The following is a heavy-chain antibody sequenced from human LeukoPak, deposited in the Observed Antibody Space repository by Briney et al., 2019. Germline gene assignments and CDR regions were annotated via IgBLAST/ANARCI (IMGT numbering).Heavy chain of an antibody. V-gene: IGHV4-34*01. CDR1: GGSFSVYY. CDR3: ARALRTKNDY. D-gene: IGHD1-14*01. J-gene: IGHJ4*02. Sequence: SETLSLTCAVYGGSFSVYYWSWIRQPPGKGLEWIGEINHSGSTNYNPSLKSRVTISVDTSKNQFSLKLSSVTAADTAVYYCARALRTKNDYWGQGTLVTVSS. CDR2: INHSGST.